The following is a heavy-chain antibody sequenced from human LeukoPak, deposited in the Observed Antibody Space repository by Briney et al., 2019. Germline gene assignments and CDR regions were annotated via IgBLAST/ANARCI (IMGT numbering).Heavy chain of an antibody. D-gene: IGHD2-2*01. CDR2: IYTSGST. J-gene: IGHJ4*02. V-gene: IGHV4-4*09. Sequence: SETLSLTCTVSGGSISSYYWSWIRQPPGKGLEWIGYIYTSGSTNYNPSLKSRVTISVDTSKNQFSLKLSSVTAADTAVYYCARRGPCSSTSCYHDWYYFDYWGQGTLVTVSS. CDR1: GGSISSYY. CDR3: ARRGPCSSTSCYHDWYYFDY.